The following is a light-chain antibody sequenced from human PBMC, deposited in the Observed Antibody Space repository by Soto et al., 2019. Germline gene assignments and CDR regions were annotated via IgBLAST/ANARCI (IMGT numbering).Light chain of an antibody. J-gene: IGLJ2*01. CDR1: SSDVGGYNY. V-gene: IGLV2-8*01. Sequence: QSALTQPPSASGSPGQSVTISCTGTSSDVGGYNYVSWYQQHPGKAPKLMISEVSKRPSGVPDRFSGSKSGNTASLTVSGLQAEDEADYYCSSYAVSNTHVAIGGGTKLTVL. CDR3: SSYAVSNTHVA. CDR2: EVS.